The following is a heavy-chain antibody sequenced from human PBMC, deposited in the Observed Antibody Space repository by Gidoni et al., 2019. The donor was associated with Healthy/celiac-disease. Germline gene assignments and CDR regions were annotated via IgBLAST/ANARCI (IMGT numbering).Heavy chain of an antibody. J-gene: IGHJ4*02. CDR1: GFTFGDYA. CDR2: IRSKAYGGTT. D-gene: IGHD5-12*01. CDR3: TRQGGYSGYDSVDPDHVPADY. Sequence: EVQLVESGGGLVQPGRSLRLSCTASGFTFGDYAMSWFRQAPGKGLEWVGFIRSKAYGGTTEYAASVKGRFTISRDDSKSIAYLQMNSLKTEDTAVYYCTRQGGYSGYDSVDPDHVPADYWGQGTLVTVSS. V-gene: IGHV3-49*03.